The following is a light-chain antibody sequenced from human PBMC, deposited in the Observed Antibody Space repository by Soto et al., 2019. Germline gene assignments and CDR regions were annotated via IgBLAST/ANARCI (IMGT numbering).Light chain of an antibody. Sequence: DIQLTQSASSLSASVGDRVTITCQASQVITNYLNWYQQKPGRAPKLLIYDISTLEIGVPSRFGGSGSGTPFTFTITGLQPEDIATYYCQQYNSYSPLSCGPGTRVDIK. CDR3: QQYNSYSPLS. J-gene: IGKJ3*01. CDR2: DIS. V-gene: IGKV1-33*01. CDR1: QVITNY.